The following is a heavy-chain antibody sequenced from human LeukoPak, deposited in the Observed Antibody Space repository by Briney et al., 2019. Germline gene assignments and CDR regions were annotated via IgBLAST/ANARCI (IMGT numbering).Heavy chain of an antibody. Sequence: PGRSLRLSCAASGFTFSSYGMHWVRQAPGKGLEWVAVIWYDGSNKYYADSVKGRFTISRDNSKNTLYLQMNSLRAEDTAVYYCAKGGDWFHKRSLYYFDYWGQGTPVTVSS. CDR1: GFTFSSYG. CDR2: IWYDGSNK. D-gene: IGHD3-9*01. CDR3: AKGGDWFHKRSLYYFDY. V-gene: IGHV3-33*06. J-gene: IGHJ4*02.